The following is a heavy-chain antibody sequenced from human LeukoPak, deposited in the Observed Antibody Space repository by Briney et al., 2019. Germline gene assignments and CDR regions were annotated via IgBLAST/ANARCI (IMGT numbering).Heavy chain of an antibody. V-gene: IGHV3-7*01. CDR2: IKQDGSEK. CDR3: ARSNYDFWSGYQYYFDY. CDR1: GFTFSSYW. D-gene: IGHD3-3*01. J-gene: IGHJ4*02. Sequence: GGSLRLSCAASGFTFSSYWMSWVRQAPGKGLEWVANIKQDGSEKYYVDSVKGRFTISRDNAKNSLYLQMNSLRAEDTAVYYCARSNYDFWSGYQYYFDYWGQGTLVTVSS.